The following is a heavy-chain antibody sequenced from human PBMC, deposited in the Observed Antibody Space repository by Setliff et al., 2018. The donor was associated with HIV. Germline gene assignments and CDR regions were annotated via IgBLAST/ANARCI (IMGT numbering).Heavy chain of an antibody. CDR2: ISAYNSNT. D-gene: IGHD7-27*01. V-gene: IGHV1-18*01. J-gene: IGHJ4*02. CDR3: ARDRRTYLTPGYFDY. Sequence: ASVKVSCKASGYTFTSYGISWVRQAPGQGLEWMGWISAYNSNTNYAQEFQGRVTMTTDTSTTTAYMELRSLRSDDTAVYYCARDRRTYLTPGYFDYWGQGTLVTVSS. CDR1: GYTFTSYG.